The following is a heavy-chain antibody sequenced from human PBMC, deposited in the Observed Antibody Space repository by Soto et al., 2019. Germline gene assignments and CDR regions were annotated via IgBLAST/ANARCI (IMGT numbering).Heavy chain of an antibody. CDR1: GVSINSYT. V-gene: IGHV1-69*01. D-gene: IGHD3-10*01. CDR2: IIPMFGTA. Sequence: QVQLVQSGAEVKKPGSSVKVSCKASGVSINSYTLTWVRQAPGQGLEWMGGIIPMFGTADYAQKFQGRVTITADESTSTVYMELSSLTSEDTAVYYCARDYYATRSHDYWGQGTPITVSS. CDR3: ARDYYATRSHDY. J-gene: IGHJ4*02.